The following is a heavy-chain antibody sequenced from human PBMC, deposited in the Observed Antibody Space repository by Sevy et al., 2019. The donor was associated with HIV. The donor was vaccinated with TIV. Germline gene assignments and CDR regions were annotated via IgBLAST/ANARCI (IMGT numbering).Heavy chain of an antibody. CDR2: ITSGSSYI. D-gene: IGHD2-21*01. CDR1: GFTFSSYN. J-gene: IGHJ6*02. Sequence: GGSLRLSCAASGFTFSSYNINWVRQAPGKGLEWVSSITSGSSYIFYADSVKGRFTTSRDNAKNSLYLQMNSLRAEDTAVYYCARDETYSEGCYGMGVWGQGTTVSVSS. V-gene: IGHV3-21*01. CDR3: ARDETYSEGCYGMGV.